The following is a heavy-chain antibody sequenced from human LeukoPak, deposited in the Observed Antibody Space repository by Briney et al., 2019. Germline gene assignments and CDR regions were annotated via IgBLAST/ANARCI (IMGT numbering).Heavy chain of an antibody. CDR3: ARELSRLYGVDY. V-gene: IGHV3-11*01. Sequence: GGSLRLSCAASGFTFSDYYMSWIRQAPGKGMEWVSYISSSGSTIYYADSVKGRFTISRDNAKSSLYLQMNSLRAEDTAVYYCARELSRLYGVDYWGQGTLVTVSS. J-gene: IGHJ4*02. CDR2: ISSSGSTI. D-gene: IGHD3-10*01. CDR1: GFTFSDYY.